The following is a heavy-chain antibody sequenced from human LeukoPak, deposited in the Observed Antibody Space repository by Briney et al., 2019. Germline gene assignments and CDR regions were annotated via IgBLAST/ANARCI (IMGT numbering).Heavy chain of an antibody. CDR2: INPNSGGT. CDR3: AILPDYGDYVHEERESYFDY. Sequence: ASVKVSCKASGYTFTGYYMHWVRQAPGQGLEWMGWINPNSGGTNYAQKFQGRVTMTRDTSISTAYMELSRLRSDDTAVYYCAILPDYGDYVHEERESYFDYWGQGTLVTVSS. D-gene: IGHD4-17*01. V-gene: IGHV1-2*02. J-gene: IGHJ4*02. CDR1: GYTFTGYY.